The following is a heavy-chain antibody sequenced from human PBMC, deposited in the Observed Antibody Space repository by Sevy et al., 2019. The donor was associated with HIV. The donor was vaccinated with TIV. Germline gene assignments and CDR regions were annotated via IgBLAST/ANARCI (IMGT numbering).Heavy chain of an antibody. CDR3: VKEGGGEGVDH. CDR2: IQYDGSNK. CDR1: GFSYSSYG. D-gene: IGHD2-21*01. Sequence: GGSLRLSCAASGFSYSSYGMHWVRQAPGKGLEWVAYIQYDGSNKDYADSVKGRFTISRDNSKNTLDLQMNSLRVEDSAVYDGVKEGGGEGVDHWGQGTLVTVSS. V-gene: IGHV3-30*02. J-gene: IGHJ4*02.